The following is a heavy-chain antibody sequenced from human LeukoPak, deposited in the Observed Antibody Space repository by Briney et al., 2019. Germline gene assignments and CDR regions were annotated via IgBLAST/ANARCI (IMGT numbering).Heavy chain of an antibody. V-gene: IGHV6-1*01. D-gene: IGHD3-16*01. J-gene: IGHJ4*02. CDR2: TYYRSKWYD. CDR1: GDSVSSNSAA. Sequence: SQTLSLTCAIPGDSVSSNSAAWNWIRQSPSRGLEWLGRTYYRSKWYDDYAVSVKSRITINPDTSKNQFSLQLNSVTPEDTAVYYCARDGGAHGPSIFDYWGQGTLVTVSS. CDR3: ARDGGAHGPSIFDY.